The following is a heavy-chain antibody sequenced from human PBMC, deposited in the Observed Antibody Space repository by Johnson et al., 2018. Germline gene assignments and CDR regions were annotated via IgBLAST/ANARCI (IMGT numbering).Heavy chain of an antibody. CDR2: ITRDGRTT. Sequence: EVQLVESGGGLVQQGGSLRLSCAVSGFTFSNYWMHWVRQVPGKRLVWVSRITRDGRTTYYAASVKGRVTIPRDNAKNTMYLQMNSLRGEDTGVYYCTKDVNWGRQDYWGHGTLVTVSS. J-gene: IGHJ4*01. V-gene: IGHV3-74*01. CDR3: TKDVNWGRQDY. CDR1: GFTFSNYW. D-gene: IGHD7-27*01.